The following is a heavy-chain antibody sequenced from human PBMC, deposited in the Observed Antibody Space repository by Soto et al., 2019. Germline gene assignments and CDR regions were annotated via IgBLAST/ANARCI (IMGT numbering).Heavy chain of an antibody. CDR1: GGSISSSSYY. Sequence: SETLSLTCTVSGGSISSSSYYWGWIRQPPGKGLEWIGSIYYSGSTYYNPSLKSRVTISVDTSTNQFSLRLSSVTAADTAVYYGASPTQQQLAGGFDYWGQGTLVTVSS. CDR2: IYYSGST. D-gene: IGHD6-13*01. J-gene: IGHJ4*02. CDR3: ASPTQQQLAGGFDY. V-gene: IGHV4-39*01.